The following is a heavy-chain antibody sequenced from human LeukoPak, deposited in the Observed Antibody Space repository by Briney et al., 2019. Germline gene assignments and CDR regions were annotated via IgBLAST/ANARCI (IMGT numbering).Heavy chain of an antibody. V-gene: IGHV1-69*04. CDR2: IIPILGIA. CDR1: GGTFSSYA. D-gene: IGHD3-10*01. J-gene: IGHJ4*02. CDR3: ARVQRVKFPLKYYFDY. Sequence: SVKVSRKASGGTFSSYAISWVRQAPGQGLEWIGRIIPILGIANYAQKFQGRVTMTRSTSISTAYMELSSLRSEDTAVYYCARVQRVKFPLKYYFDYWGQGTLVTVSS.